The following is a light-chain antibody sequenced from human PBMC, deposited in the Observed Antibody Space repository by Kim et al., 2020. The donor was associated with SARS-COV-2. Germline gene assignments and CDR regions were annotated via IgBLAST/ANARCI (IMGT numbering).Light chain of an antibody. V-gene: IGKV3-15*01. J-gene: IGKJ5*01. CDR3: HQYNNWPPVT. CDR1: QSVSSN. Sequence: SPGERATLSCRASQSVSSNLAWYQQKPGQAPRLLIYGASSRATGIPVRFSGSGSGTEFTLTIISLQSEDFAVYYCHQYNNWPPVTFGQGTRLEIK. CDR2: GAS.